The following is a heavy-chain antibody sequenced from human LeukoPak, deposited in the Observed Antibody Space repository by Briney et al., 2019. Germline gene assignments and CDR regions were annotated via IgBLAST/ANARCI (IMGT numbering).Heavy chain of an antibody. Sequence: GGSLRLSCAASGFTVSSNYMSWVRQAPGKGLEWVSVIYSGGSTYYADSVKGRFTISRDNSKNTLYLQMNSLRAEDTAVYYCAKDNHRQVFNWFDPWGQGTLVTVSS. CDR1: GFTVSSNY. CDR2: IYSGGST. J-gene: IGHJ5*02. CDR3: AKDNHRQVFNWFDP. V-gene: IGHV3-53*01. D-gene: IGHD1-14*01.